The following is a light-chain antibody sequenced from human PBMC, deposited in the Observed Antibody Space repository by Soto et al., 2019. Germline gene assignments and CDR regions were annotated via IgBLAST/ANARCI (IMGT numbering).Light chain of an antibody. CDR1: RSVLTTDSNNKNY. CDR3: HKYYSAPLT. V-gene: IGKV4-1*01. CDR2: WAS. Sequence: DIVMTQSPDSLSLSLGERATITCRSIRSVLTTDSNNKNYLAWYQHKSGQPPRLLIYWASTRESGVPDRFSGSGSGTEFTLTISSLQAEDEAVYICHKYYSAPLTFGAGTKVDIK. J-gene: IGKJ4*01.